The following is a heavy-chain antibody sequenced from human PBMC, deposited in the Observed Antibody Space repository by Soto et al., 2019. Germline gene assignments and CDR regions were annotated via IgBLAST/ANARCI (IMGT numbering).Heavy chain of an antibody. V-gene: IGHV3-21*01. CDR2: ISSSSSYI. Sequence: GGSLRLSCAASGFTFSSYSMNWVRQAPGKGLEWVSSISSSSSYIYYADSVKGRFTISRDNAKNSLYLQMNSLRAEDTAVYYCARDHYCSSTSCYRAPGYYYYYGMDVWGQGTTVTVSS. CDR1: GFTFSSYS. D-gene: IGHD2-2*02. CDR3: ARDHYCSSTSCYRAPGYYYYYGMDV. J-gene: IGHJ6*02.